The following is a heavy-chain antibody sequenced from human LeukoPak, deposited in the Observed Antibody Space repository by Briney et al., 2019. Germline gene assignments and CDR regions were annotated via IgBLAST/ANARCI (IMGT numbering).Heavy chain of an antibody. CDR1: GYTFTGYY. Sequence: ASVNVSCKASGYTFTGYYMHWVRQAPGQGLEWMGRINPNSGGTNYAQKFQGRVTMTRDTSISTAYMELSRLRSDDTAVYYCARGGYCSSTSCYLQRYWGQGTLVTVSS. CDR2: INPNSGGT. V-gene: IGHV1-2*06. J-gene: IGHJ4*02. D-gene: IGHD2-2*01. CDR3: ARGGYCSSTSCYLQRY.